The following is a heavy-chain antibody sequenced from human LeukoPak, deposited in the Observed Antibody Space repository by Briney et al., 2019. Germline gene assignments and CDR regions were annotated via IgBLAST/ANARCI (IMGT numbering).Heavy chain of an antibody. CDR3: ARWDGDYRRLDY. Sequence: GASVKVSCKASGGTFSSYAISWVRQAPGQGLEWMGRIIPIFGIANYAQKFQGRVTITADKSTSTAYMELSSQRSEDTAVYYCARWDGDYRRLDYWGQGTLVTVSS. CDR1: GGTFSSYA. CDR2: IIPIFGIA. D-gene: IGHD4-17*01. J-gene: IGHJ4*02. V-gene: IGHV1-69*04.